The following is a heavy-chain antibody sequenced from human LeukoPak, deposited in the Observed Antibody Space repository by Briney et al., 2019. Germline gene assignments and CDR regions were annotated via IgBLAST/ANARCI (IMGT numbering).Heavy chain of an antibody. J-gene: IGHJ4*02. CDR2: IKQEGSEK. D-gene: IGHD6-13*01. V-gene: IGHV3-7*04. CDR3: ARGGYDSSWYSVF. CDR1: GFTFNNDW. Sequence: GGSLRLSCAASGFTFNNDWMTWVRQAPGKGREGVANIKQEGSEKYYVDSVKGRFTISRDNTKKSLYLQMNSLRAEDTAIYYCARGGYDSSWYSVFWGQGTRVTVSS.